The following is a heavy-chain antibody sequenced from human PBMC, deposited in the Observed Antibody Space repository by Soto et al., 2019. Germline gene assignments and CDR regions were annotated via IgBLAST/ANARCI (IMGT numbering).Heavy chain of an antibody. CDR2: ISSSSSYI. CDR3: ARVVLERRNYYYYYMDV. CDR1: GFTFSSYS. Sequence: GGSLRLSCAASGFTFSSYSMNWVRQAPGKGLEWVSSISSSSSYIYYADSVKGRFTISRDNAKNSLYLQMNSLRAEDTAVYYCARVVLERRNYYYYYMDVWGKGTTVTVSS. V-gene: IGHV3-21*01. D-gene: IGHD1-1*01. J-gene: IGHJ6*03.